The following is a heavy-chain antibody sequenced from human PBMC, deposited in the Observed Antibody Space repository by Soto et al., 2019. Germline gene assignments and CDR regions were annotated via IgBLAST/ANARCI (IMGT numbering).Heavy chain of an antibody. CDR2: ISYDGSNK. Sequence: QVQLVESGGGVVQPGRSLRLSCAASGFTFSSYAMHWVRQAPGKGLEWVAVISYDGSNKYYADSVKGRFTISRDNSKNTLYLQMKSLRAEDTAVYYCARDQGWYFDLWGRGILVTVSS. CDR1: GFTFSSYA. V-gene: IGHV3-30-3*01. J-gene: IGHJ2*01. CDR3: ARDQGWYFDL.